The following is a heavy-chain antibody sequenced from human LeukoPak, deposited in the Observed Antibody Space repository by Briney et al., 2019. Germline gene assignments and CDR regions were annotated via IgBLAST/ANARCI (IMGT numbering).Heavy chain of an antibody. CDR3: AKTDSSDYSYNFDY. D-gene: IGHD3-22*01. V-gene: IGHV3-23*01. CDR1: GFTSSSYA. Sequence: GGSLRLSCAASGFTSSSYAMSWVRQAPGKGLEWVSGISGSGGRTHYTDSVKGRFTISRDNSKNTLYLQMNSLRAEDTAVYYCAKTDSSDYSYNFDYWGQGTLVTVSS. CDR2: ISGSGGRT. J-gene: IGHJ4*02.